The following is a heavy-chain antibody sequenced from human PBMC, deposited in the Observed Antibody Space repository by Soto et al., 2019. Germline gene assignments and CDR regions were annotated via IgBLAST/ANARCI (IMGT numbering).Heavy chain of an antibody. Sequence: PGESLKISCKGSGYSFTSYWIGWVRQMPGKGLEWMGIIYPGDSDTRYSPSFQGQVTISADKSISTAYLQWSSLKASDTAMYYFARLLVYYYYGIDVRAQRTTVTGSS. CDR2: IYPGDSDT. D-gene: IGHD6-6*01. V-gene: IGHV5-51*01. CDR1: GYSFTSYW. J-gene: IGHJ6*02. CDR3: ARLLVYYYYGIDV.